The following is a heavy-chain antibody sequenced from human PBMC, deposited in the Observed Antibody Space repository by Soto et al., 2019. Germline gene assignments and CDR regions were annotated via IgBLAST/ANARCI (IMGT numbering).Heavy chain of an antibody. CDR1: GFTVSSNY. D-gene: IGHD3-22*01. V-gene: IGHV3-53*01. CDR2: IYSGGST. CDR3: ARDRVESGYPEYFQH. Sequence: EVQLVESGGGWIQPGGSLRLSCAASGFTVSSNYMSWVRQAPGKGLEWVSVIYSGGSTYYADSVKGRFTISRDNSKNTLYIQMNSLRAEDTAVYYCARDRVESGYPEYFQHWGQGTLVTVSS. J-gene: IGHJ1*01.